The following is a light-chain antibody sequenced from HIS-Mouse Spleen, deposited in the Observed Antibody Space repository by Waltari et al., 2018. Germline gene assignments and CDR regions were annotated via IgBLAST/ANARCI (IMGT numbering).Light chain of an antibody. CDR2: EVS. CDR3: SSYASSSTWV. CDR1: TSAVGGYNY. Sequence: QSALTQPASVSGSPGQSITISCTGTTSAVGGYNYVSWYHQHPGKAPNLMIYEVSNRPSGVSNRFSGSKSGNTASLTISGLQAEDEADYYCSSYASSSTWVFGGGTKLTVL. J-gene: IGLJ3*02. V-gene: IGLV2-14*01.